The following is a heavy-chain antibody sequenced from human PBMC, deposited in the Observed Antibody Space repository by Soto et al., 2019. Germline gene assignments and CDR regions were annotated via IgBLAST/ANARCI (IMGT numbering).Heavy chain of an antibody. CDR1: GFTVSSNY. V-gene: IGHV3-53*04. CDR3: ARAGALAATPFDY. Sequence: GGSLRLSCAASGFTVSSNYMSWVRQAPGKGLEWVSVIYSGGSTYYADSEKGRFNISRHNSKNTLNLQMNSLRAEDTAVYYCARAGALAATPFDYWGQGTLVTVSS. J-gene: IGHJ4*02. D-gene: IGHD2-15*01. CDR2: IYSGGST.